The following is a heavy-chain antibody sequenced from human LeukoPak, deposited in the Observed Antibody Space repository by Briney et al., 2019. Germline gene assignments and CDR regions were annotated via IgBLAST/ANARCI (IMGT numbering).Heavy chain of an antibody. Sequence: TSETLSLTCTVSGGSMSHYYWSWIRQPPGKGLEWIGYIYYLGSTNYKPSLKSRVTISIDTSKSQFSLRLNSVTAADTAVYYCAKGETYYYDSGNWFDPWGQGTLVTVSS. CDR3: AKGETYYYDSGNWFDP. J-gene: IGHJ5*02. V-gene: IGHV4-59*12. CDR1: GGSMSHYY. D-gene: IGHD3-22*01. CDR2: IYYLGST.